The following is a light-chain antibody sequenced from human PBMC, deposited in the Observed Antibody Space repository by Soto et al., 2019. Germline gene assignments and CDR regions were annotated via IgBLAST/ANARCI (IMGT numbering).Light chain of an antibody. CDR3: LQDYNYPLT. CDR1: QGIRND. Sequence: AMQMTQSPSSLSASVGDRVTSTCRASQGIRNDLGWYQQKPGKAPKLLIYAASSLQSGVPSRFSGSGSGTDFTLTISSLQPEDFATYYCLQDYNYPLTFGGGTKVEIK. V-gene: IGKV1-6*01. CDR2: AAS. J-gene: IGKJ4*01.